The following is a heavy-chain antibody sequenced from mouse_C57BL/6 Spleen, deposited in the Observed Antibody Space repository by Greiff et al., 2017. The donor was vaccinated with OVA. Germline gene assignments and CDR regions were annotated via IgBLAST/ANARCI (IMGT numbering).Heavy chain of an antibody. D-gene: IGHD4-1*01. CDR2: ISSGGDYI. V-gene: IGHV5-9-1*02. CDR3: TRVNWDGYYFDY. CDR1: GFTFSSYA. Sequence: EVHLVESGEGLVKPGGSLKLSCAASGFTFSSYAMSWVRQTPEKRLEWVAYISSGGDYIYYADTVKGRFTISRDNARNTLYLQMSSLKSEDTAMYYCTRVNWDGYYFDYWGQGTTLTVSS. J-gene: IGHJ2*01.